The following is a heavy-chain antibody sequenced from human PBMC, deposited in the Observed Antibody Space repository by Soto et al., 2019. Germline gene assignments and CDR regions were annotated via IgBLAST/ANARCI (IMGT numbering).Heavy chain of an antibody. D-gene: IGHD3-16*01. CDR2: KSISGST. V-gene: IGHV4-4*07. J-gene: IGHJ4*02. CDR1: GASMSDYF. Sequence: PSETLSLTCTVSGASMSDYFWTWIRLPAGKRLEWIGRKSISGSTDYNPSLKGRASMSVDTSKNQSSLRLISVTAADTALYYCARSLGSAAGWSFDVWGQGILVTVSS. CDR3: ARSLGSAAGWSFDV.